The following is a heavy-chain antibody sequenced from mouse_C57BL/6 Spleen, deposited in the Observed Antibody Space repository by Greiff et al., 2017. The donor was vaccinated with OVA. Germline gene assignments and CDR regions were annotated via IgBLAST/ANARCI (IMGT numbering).Heavy chain of an antibody. CDR2: IYPSDSET. CDR3: ARTSYGNYGCFAY. Sequence: QVQLQQPGAELVRPGSSVKLSCKASGYTFTSYWMDWVKQRPGQGLEWIGNIYPSDSETHYNQKFKDKATLTVDKSSSTAYMQLSSLTSEDSAVYYCARTSYGNYGCFAYWGQGTLVTVSA. V-gene: IGHV1-61*01. J-gene: IGHJ3*01. D-gene: IGHD2-1*01. CDR1: GYTFTSYW.